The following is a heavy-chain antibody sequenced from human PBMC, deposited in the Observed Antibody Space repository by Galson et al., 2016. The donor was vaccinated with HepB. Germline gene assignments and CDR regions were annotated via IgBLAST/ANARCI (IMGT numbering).Heavy chain of an antibody. CDR2: LGFGDGRI. CDR3: ARPAREKDDQFFDI. CDR1: GFTFKNYG. D-gene: IGHD3-9*01. Sequence: SLRLSCAASGFTFKNYGMHWVRQAPQRGLEWVSFLGFGDGRIYYANSVRGRFTISRGNSKNTLYLQMNNLRVEDSAIYYCARPAREKDDQFFDIWGPGTLVTVSS. V-gene: IGHV3-23*01. J-gene: IGHJ4*02.